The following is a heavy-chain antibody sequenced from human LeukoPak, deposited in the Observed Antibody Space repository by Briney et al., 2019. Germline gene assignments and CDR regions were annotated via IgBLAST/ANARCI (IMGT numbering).Heavy chain of an antibody. V-gene: IGHV3-30*03. CDR3: ASQTGTTPR. D-gene: IGHD1-7*01. J-gene: IGHJ4*02. Sequence: GGSLRLSCAASGFTFSSYGMHWVRQAPGKGLEWVAVISHDGSNKYYADSVKGRFSISRDNSKNTLYLQMNSLRVEDTAVYYCASQTGTTPRWGQGTLVTVSS. CDR1: GFTFSSYG. CDR2: ISHDGSNK.